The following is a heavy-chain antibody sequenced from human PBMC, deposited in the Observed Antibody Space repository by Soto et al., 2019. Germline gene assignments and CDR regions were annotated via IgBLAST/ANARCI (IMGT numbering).Heavy chain of an antibody. Sequence: GGSLRLSCAVSGFTFSSYAMKWVRQAPGKGLEWVSLIGESGTPTYYADSVKGRFTISRDNSGNTLFLEMYSLRAEDTAVYYCAKGLTTTWFDPWGQGTLVTVSS. CDR2: IGESGTPT. V-gene: IGHV3-23*01. J-gene: IGHJ5*02. CDR3: AKGLTTTWFDP. CDR1: GFTFSSYA. D-gene: IGHD4-4*01.